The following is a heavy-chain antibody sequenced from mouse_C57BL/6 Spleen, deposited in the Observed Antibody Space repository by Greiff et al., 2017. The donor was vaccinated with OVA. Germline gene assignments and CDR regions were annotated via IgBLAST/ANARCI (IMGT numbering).Heavy chain of an antibody. J-gene: IGHJ4*01. V-gene: IGHV1-39*01. CDR1: GYSFTDYN. Sequence: VQLKQSGPELVKPGASVKISCKASGYSFTDYNMNWVKQSNGKSLEWIGVINPNCGTTSYNQKFKGKATLTVDQSSSTAYMQLNSLTSEDAAVYCCARRAEDSYALDYWGQGTSVTVSS. D-gene: IGHD3-3*01. CDR3: ARRAEDSYALDY. CDR2: INPNCGTT.